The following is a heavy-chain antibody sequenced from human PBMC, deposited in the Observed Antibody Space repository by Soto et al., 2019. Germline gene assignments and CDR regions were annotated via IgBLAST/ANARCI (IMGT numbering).Heavy chain of an antibody. J-gene: IGHJ4*02. CDR1: GYTLTDLS. CDR2: FDPEDGET. CDR3: AAPLWSKYNYDY. Sequence: ASVKVSCKVSGYTLTDLSMHWVRQAPGKGLEWMGGFDPEDGETVHAQKFQGRVTMTGDTSTETAYMELSSLRSEDTAVYYCAAPLWSKYNYDYWGQGTLVTVSS. V-gene: IGHV1-24*01. D-gene: IGHD3-10*01.